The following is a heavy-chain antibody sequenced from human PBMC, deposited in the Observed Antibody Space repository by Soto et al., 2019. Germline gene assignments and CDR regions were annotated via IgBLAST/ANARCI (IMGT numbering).Heavy chain of an antibody. Sequence: PAEPLSLTCTVSGGSISSGGYYWSWIRQHPEKGLEWIGYIYYTGSTYYNPSLKSRVTMSVDTSKNQFSLKLSSVTAADTAVYYCANVGGNWNSVDHWGQGTLVTVSS. CDR1: GGSISSGGYY. CDR3: ANVGGNWNSVDH. J-gene: IGHJ5*02. V-gene: IGHV4-31*03. D-gene: IGHD1-7*01. CDR2: IYYTGST.